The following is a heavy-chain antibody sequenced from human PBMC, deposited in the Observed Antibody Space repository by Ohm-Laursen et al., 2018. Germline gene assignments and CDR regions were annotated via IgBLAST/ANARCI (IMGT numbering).Heavy chain of an antibody. V-gene: IGHV3-66*01. CDR3: ARGPTSPYSSSWYGNYYYYGMDV. Sequence: SLRLSCAASGFTVSSNYMSWVRQAPGKGLEWVSVIYSGGSTYYADSVKGRFTISRDNSKNTLYLQMNSLRAEDTAVYYCARGPTSPYSSSWYGNYYYYGMDVWGQGTTVTVSS. J-gene: IGHJ6*02. CDR1: GFTVSSNY. CDR2: IYSGGST. D-gene: IGHD6-13*01.